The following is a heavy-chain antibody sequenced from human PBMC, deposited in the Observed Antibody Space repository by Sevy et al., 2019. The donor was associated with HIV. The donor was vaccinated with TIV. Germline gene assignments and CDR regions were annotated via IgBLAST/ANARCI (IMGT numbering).Heavy chain of an antibody. Sequence: GGSLRLSCAASGFRFSDYWMHWVRRAPGKGLVWVSRSSNDASNRNYADSVKGRFTISRDNAKNTLYLQMNNLRVEDTALYYCHAASQGSWGQGTLVTVSS. CDR2: SSNDASNR. CDR1: GFRFSDYW. V-gene: IGHV3-74*01. CDR3: HAASQGS. J-gene: IGHJ5*02. D-gene: IGHD6-25*01.